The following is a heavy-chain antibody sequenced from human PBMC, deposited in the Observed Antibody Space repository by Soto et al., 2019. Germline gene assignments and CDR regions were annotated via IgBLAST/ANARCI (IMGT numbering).Heavy chain of an antibody. CDR3: ARESIAAAGTNWFDP. J-gene: IGHJ5*02. Sequence: VSGGSISSYYWSWIRQPPGKGLEWIGYIYYSGSTNYNPSLKSRVTISVDTSKNQFSLKLSSVTAADTAVYYCARESIAAAGTNWFDPWGQGTLVTVSS. CDR2: IYYSGST. CDR1: GGSISSYY. D-gene: IGHD6-13*01. V-gene: IGHV4-59*01.